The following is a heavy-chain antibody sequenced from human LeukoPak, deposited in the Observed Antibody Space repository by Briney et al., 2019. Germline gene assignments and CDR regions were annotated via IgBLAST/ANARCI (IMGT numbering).Heavy chain of an antibody. CDR3: AKDGGTYPYFLDV. J-gene: IGHJ6*03. CDR1: GFTFSSYP. Sequence: GGSLRLSCAASGFTFSSYPMTGVRQAPGKGLQWVSAVNGSGAHTYYADSVKGRFTISRDNSRDTLYLKMNSLRAEDTAIYICAKDGGTYPYFLDVWGKGTTVIVSS. V-gene: IGHV3-23*01. CDR2: VNGSGAHT. D-gene: IGHD1-26*01.